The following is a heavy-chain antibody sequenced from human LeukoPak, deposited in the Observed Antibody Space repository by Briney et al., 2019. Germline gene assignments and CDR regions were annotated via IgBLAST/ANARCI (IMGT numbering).Heavy chain of an antibody. CDR3: VKDRSIAAPNNVFFDS. V-gene: IGHV3-64D*06. CDR1: GFTFNRFY. Sequence: GGSLRLSCSASGFTFNRFYLHWVRQAPGKGLEFVSHISSNGATTYYADSVKGRFTISRDNSKNTLYLQMSSLRADDTAVYYCVKDRSIAAPNNVFFDSWGQGALVTVSS. CDR2: ISSNGATT. D-gene: IGHD6-6*01. J-gene: IGHJ4*02.